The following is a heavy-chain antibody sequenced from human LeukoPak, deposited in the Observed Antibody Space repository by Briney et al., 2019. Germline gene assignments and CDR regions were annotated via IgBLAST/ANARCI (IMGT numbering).Heavy chain of an antibody. CDR3: ARDDYYDSSGSRAGAFDI. Sequence: SVKVSCKASGYTFTSYGISWVRQAPGQGLEWMGRIIPIFGTANYAQKFQGRVTITTDESTSTAYMELSSLRSEDTAVYYCARDDYYDSSGSRAGAFDIWGQGTMVTVSS. D-gene: IGHD3-22*01. CDR1: GYTFTSYG. V-gene: IGHV1-69*05. J-gene: IGHJ3*02. CDR2: IIPIFGTA.